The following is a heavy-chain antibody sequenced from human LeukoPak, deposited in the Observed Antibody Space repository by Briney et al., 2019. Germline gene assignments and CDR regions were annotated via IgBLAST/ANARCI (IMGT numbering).Heavy chain of an antibody. Sequence: SETLSLTCTVSGGSISSSSYYWGWIRQPPGKGLEWIGSIYYSGSTYYNPSLKSRVTISVDTSKNQFSLKLSSVTAADTAVYYCARPVFVWFGELGRFDPWGQGTLVTVSS. D-gene: IGHD3-10*01. CDR1: GGSISSSSYY. J-gene: IGHJ5*02. V-gene: IGHV4-39*01. CDR3: ARPVFVWFGELGRFDP. CDR2: IYYSGST.